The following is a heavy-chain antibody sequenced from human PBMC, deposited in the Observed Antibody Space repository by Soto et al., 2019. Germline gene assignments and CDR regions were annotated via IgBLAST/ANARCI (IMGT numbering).Heavy chain of an antibody. V-gene: IGHV3-30-3*01. CDR2: ISYDGSNK. J-gene: IGHJ5*02. D-gene: IGHD3-10*01. CDR3: ARDLGTMVRGVSWFDP. Sequence: QVQLVESGGGVVQPGRSLRLSCAASGFTFSSYAMHWVRQAPGKGLEWVAVISYDGSNKYYADSVKGRFTISRDNXKXXLYLQMNSLRAEDTAVYYCARDLGTMVRGVSWFDPWGQGTLVTVSS. CDR1: GFTFSSYA.